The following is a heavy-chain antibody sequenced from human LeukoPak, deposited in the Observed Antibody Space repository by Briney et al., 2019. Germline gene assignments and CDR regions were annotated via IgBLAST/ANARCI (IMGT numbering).Heavy chain of an antibody. CDR3: AKGSYDFYYYGMDV. J-gene: IGHJ6*02. CDR1: GFSFSSYS. Sequence: GGSLRLSCAASGFSFSSYSMNWVRQAPGKGLEWVSGISWNSGSIGYADSVKGRFTISRDNAKNSLYLQMNSLRAEDTALYYCAKGSYDFYYYGMDVWGQGTTVTVSS. CDR2: ISWNSGSI. D-gene: IGHD3-3*01. V-gene: IGHV3-9*01.